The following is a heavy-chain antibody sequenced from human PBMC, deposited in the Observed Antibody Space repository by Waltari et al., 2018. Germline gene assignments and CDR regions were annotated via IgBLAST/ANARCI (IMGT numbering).Heavy chain of an antibody. CDR3: ARDSSPGFDTTWYDALDS. CDR2: RKGDGGVE. CDR1: GFRFSNYW. J-gene: IGHJ3*01. Sequence: EVGESGGGFAQPGGSLRLSCAAYGFRFSNYWMTWVRKAPGKGRDRGGNRKGDGGVEYYVDSVKGRFTISRDKAKTSRYLQMNSLRVEDTAVYYCARDSSPGFDTTWYDALDSWGQGTLVTVSS. V-gene: IGHV3-7*01. D-gene: IGHD3-9*01.